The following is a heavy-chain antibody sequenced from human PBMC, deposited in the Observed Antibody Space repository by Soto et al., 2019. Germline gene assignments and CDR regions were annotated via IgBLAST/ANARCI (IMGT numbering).Heavy chain of an antibody. CDR3: ARAAVAAGGPFDK. V-gene: IGHV4-34*01. CDR1: VGSISSYY. D-gene: IGHD2-15*01. CDR2: VNHGGST. Sequence: SETLSLTCTVSVGSISSYYWSWIRQPPGKGLEWIGEVNHGGSTNYNPSLKSRVTISSDTSKNHFSLTLRSVTAADTAVYYCARAAVAAGGPFDKWGQGALVTVSS. J-gene: IGHJ4*02.